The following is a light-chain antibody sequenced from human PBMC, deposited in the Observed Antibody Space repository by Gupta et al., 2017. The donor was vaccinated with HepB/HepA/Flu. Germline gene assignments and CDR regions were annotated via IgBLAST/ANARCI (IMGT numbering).Light chain of an antibody. Sequence: QSVLTQPPSASGTPGQRVTISCSGNNSNIGTNTVNWYQHLPGTALKLLIYSNNQRPAGVPDRFSGSKSGTSASLAISGLQSEDEGDQYCATWDESLNAVVFGGGTKLTVL. V-gene: IGLV1-44*01. CDR2: SNN. J-gene: IGLJ2*01. CDR1: NSNIGTNT. CDR3: ATWDESLNAVV.